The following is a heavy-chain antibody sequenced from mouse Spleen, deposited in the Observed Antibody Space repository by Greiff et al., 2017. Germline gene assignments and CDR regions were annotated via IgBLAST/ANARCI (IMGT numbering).Heavy chain of an antibody. CDR3: TRYYGPLYAMDY. J-gene: IGHJ4*01. Sequence: EPGGALAHPGGPLKLSCVAPGSPFSNYCMNWVRPPPGQGLAWVAQFRLKPDNYATHYAESVKGRFTISRDDSKSSVYLQMNNLRAEDSGIYYCTRYYGPLYAMDYWGQGTSVTVSS. CDR2: FRLKPDNYAT. D-gene: IGHD1-2*01. CDR1: GSPFSNYC. V-gene: IGHV6-3*01.